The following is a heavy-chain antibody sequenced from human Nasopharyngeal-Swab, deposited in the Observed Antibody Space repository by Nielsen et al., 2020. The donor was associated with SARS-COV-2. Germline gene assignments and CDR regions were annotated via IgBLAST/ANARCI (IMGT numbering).Heavy chain of an antibody. D-gene: IGHD6-19*01. V-gene: IGHV3-33*01. CDR2: IWSDGSNE. CDR3: AREGGTSGSWGYFDY. J-gene: IGHJ4*02. CDR1: EFTFNGFV. Sequence: GESLKISCAASEFTFNGFVMHWVRQAPGEGLGAVAAIWSDGSNENYAKSVKGRFTISRDNFKNTLYLQMNSLRDEDTAVYYCAREGGTSGSWGYFDYWGRGLLVTVSS.